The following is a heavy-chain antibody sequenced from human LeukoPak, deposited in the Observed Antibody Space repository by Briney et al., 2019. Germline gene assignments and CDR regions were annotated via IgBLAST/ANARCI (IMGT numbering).Heavy chain of an antibody. D-gene: IGHD5-18*01. CDR3: ARSRGYSYGLGDY. CDR1: GYTFTSYD. J-gene: IGHJ4*02. V-gene: IGHV1-8*03. Sequence: ASVKVSCKASGYTFTSYDINWLRQATGQGLEWMGWMNPNSGNTGYAQKFQGRVTITRNTSISTAYMELSSLRSEDTAVYYCARSRGYSYGLGDYWGQGTLVTVSS. CDR2: MNPNSGNT.